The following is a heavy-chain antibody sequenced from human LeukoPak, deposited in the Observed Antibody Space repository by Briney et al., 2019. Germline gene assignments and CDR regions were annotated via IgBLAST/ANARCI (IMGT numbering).Heavy chain of an antibody. V-gene: IGHV3-7*03. CDR3: ARDGQPFDS. J-gene: IGHJ4*02. CDR1: GFTFRSYW. Sequence: GGSLRLSCATPGFTFRSYWMSWVRQAPGKGLEWVANIKQDGSEKYYVDSVKGRFAISRDNAKKSLFLQMNSLRVEDTAVYYCARDGQPFDSWGQGTLVTVSS. CDR2: IKQDGSEK.